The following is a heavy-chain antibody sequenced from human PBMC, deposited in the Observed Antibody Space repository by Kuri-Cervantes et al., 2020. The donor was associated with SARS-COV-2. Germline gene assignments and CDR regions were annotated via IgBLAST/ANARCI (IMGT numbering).Heavy chain of an antibody. V-gene: IGHV1-2*02. CDR3: ARVPPVNFGNYAPDY. CDR1: GYTFTGYY. Sequence: ASVKVSCKASGYTFTGYYMHWVRQAPGQGLEWMGWINPNSGGTNYAQKFQGRVTMTRDTSISTAYMELSRLRSDDTAVYYCARVPPVNFGNYAPDYWGQGTLVTVSS. D-gene: IGHD1-7*01. CDR2: INPNSGGT. J-gene: IGHJ4*02.